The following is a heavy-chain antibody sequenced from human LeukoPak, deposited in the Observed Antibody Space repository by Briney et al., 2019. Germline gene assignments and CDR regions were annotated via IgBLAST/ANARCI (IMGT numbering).Heavy chain of an antibody. CDR3: AKDYSSSSSYFDY. CDR1: GFTFSSYS. Sequence: PGGSLRLSCAASGFTFSSYSMNWVRQAPGKGLEWVSYISSSSSTIYYADSVKGRFTISRDNSKNTLYLQMNSLRAEDTAVYYCAKDYSSSSSYFDYWGQGTLVTVSS. D-gene: IGHD6-6*01. CDR2: ISSSSSTI. V-gene: IGHV3-48*01. J-gene: IGHJ4*02.